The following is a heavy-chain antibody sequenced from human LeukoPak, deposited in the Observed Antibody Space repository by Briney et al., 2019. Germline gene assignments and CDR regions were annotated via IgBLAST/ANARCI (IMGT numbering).Heavy chain of an antibody. CDR3: ARGGPVIVGASGAFDI. CDR1: GYTFTSYG. D-gene: IGHD1-26*01. CDR2: ISAYNGNT. Sequence: ASVKVSCTASGYTFTSYGISWVRQAPGQGLEWMGWISAYNGNTNYAQKLQGRVTMTTDTSTSKAYMELRSLRSDDTAVYYCARGGPVIVGASGAFDIWGQGTMVTVSS. J-gene: IGHJ3*02. V-gene: IGHV1-18*04.